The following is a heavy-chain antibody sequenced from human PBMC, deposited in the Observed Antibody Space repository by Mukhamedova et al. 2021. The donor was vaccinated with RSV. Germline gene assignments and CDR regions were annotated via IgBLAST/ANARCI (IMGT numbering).Heavy chain of an antibody. CDR2: ITPNNGNT. J-gene: IGHJ4*02. CDR3: AKDCGCECYSDPDY. Sequence: ITPNNGNTYYAQQLQGRVTMTTDTSTSTVYMELRSLRSDDTAVYYCAKDCGCECYSDPDYWGQGTLVTVSS. D-gene: IGHD2-21*01. V-gene: IGHV1-18*01.